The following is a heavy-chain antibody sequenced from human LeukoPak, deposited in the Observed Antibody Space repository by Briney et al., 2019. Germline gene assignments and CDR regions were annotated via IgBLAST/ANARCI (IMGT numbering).Heavy chain of an antibody. J-gene: IGHJ4*02. Sequence: GGSLRLSCAASVFTFSSYSMNWVRQAPGKGLEWVSSISSNSSYFYYADSVKGRFTISRDNAKNSLYLQMNSLRAEDTAVYYCAKEHGSGSHLIDYCGQGTLVTVSS. D-gene: IGHD3-10*01. CDR1: VFTFSSYS. V-gene: IGHV3-21*01. CDR2: ISSNSSYF. CDR3: AKEHGSGSHLIDY.